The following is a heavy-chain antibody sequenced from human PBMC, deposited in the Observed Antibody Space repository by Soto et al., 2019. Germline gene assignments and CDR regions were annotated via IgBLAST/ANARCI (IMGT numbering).Heavy chain of an antibody. CDR1: GFSLSDSRMG. D-gene: IGHD6-13*01. J-gene: IGHJ4*02. V-gene: IGHV2-70*11. CDR2: IDWDDDE. Sequence: SGPTLVNPTETLTLTCTVSGFSLSDSRMGVSWIRQPPGKALEWLARIDWDDDEYYSTSLKTRLTISKDTSKNLVVLTMTNMDPTDTATYYCARTLGSSTLDYWGQGTLVTVSS. CDR3: ARTLGSSTLDY.